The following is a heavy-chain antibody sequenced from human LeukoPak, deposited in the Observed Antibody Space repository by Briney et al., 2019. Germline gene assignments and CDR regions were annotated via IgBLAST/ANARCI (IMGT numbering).Heavy chain of an antibody. CDR2: INPNSGGT. CDR1: GYTFTCYY. V-gene: IGHV1-2*02. Sequence: ASVRLSCTASGYTFTCYYMHWVRHAPGQGREWMGWINPNSGGTNYAQKFQGRVTMTRDTSISTAYMELSRLRSDDTAVYYCARRDCSSTSCYTGNWFDPWGQGTLVTVSS. J-gene: IGHJ5*02. CDR3: ARRDCSSTSCYTGNWFDP. D-gene: IGHD2-2*02.